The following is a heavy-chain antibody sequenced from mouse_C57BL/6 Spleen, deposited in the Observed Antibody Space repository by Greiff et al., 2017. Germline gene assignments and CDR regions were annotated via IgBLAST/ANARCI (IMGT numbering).Heavy chain of an antibody. CDR2: INYDGSST. V-gene: IGHV5-16*01. CDR1: GFTFSDYY. D-gene: IGHD2-1*01. J-gene: IGHJ2*01. CDR3: ARGDYGNFDY. Sequence: VKLVESEGGLVQPGSSMKLSCTASGFTFSDYYMAWVRQVPEKGLEWVANINYDGSSTYYLDSLKSRFIISRDNAKNILYLQMSSLKSEDTATYYCARGDYGNFDYWGQGTTLTVSS.